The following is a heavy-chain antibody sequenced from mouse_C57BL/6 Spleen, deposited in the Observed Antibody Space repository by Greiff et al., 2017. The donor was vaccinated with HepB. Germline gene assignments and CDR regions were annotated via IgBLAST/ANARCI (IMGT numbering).Heavy chain of an antibody. D-gene: IGHD4-1*01. Sequence: EVQLQQSGPELVKPGASVKISCKASGYSFPGYYMNWVKQSPEKSLEWIGEINPSTGGTTYNQKFKAKATLTVDKSSSTAYMQLKSLTSEDSAVYYCARLTGPYDWDYWGQGTTLTVSS. V-gene: IGHV1-42*01. J-gene: IGHJ2*01. CDR2: INPSTGGT. CDR1: GYSFPGYY. CDR3: ARLTGPYDWDY.